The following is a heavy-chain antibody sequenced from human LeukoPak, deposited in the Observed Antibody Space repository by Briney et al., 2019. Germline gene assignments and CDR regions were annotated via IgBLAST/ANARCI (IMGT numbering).Heavy chain of an antibody. CDR2: IWATGSNQ. D-gene: IGHD2-2*01. CDR3: AKVGQVPATLPDYYMDV. CDR1: GFNFGSFG. J-gene: IGHJ6*03. Sequence: PGGSLRLSCVASGFNFGSFGMHWVRQAPGKGPEWVALIWATGSNQYYVDSVRGRFTISRDNSKNTLYLQMSHLRGEDTAVYFCAKVGQVPATLPDYYMDVWGNGTTVTVSS. V-gene: IGHV3-33*03.